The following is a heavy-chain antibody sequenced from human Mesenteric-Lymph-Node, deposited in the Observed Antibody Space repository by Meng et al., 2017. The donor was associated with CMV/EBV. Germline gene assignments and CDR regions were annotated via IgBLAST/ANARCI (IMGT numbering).Heavy chain of an antibody. CDR2: ISAYNGNT. J-gene: IGHJ6*02. CDR3: ARAAVVVPAAIAFYYYGMDV. CDR1: GYTFTSYG. V-gene: IGHV1-18*01. Sequence: ASVKVSCKASGYTFTSYGISWVRQAPGQGLEWMGWISAYNGNTNYARKLQGRVTMTTDTSTSTAYMELRSLRSDDTAVYYCARAAVVVPAAIAFYYYGMDVWGQGTTVTVSS. D-gene: IGHD2-2*02.